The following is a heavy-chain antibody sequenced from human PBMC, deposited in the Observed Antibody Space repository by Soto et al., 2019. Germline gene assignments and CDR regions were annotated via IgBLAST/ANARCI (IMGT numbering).Heavy chain of an antibody. CDR1: GGSISSGGYS. D-gene: IGHD6-6*01. CDR2: IYHSGST. Sequence: SETLSLTCAVSGGSISSGGYSWSWIRQPPGKGLEWIGYIYHSGSTYYNPSLKSRVTISVDTSKNQFSLKLSSVTAADTAVYYCARERPDGARLDPWGQGTLVTV. CDR3: ARERPDGARLDP. J-gene: IGHJ5*02. V-gene: IGHV4-30-2*05.